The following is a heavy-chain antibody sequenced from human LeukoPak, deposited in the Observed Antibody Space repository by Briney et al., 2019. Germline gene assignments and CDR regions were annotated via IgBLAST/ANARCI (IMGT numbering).Heavy chain of an antibody. V-gene: IGHV3-30*03. Sequence: PGGSLRLSCAASGFTFSSYGMHWVRQAPGKGLEWVAVISYDGSNKYYADSVKGRFTTSRDNAKDSLYLQMSSLRDEDTAVYYCARDSGYSYADDYWGQGTLVTVSS. CDR2: ISYDGSNK. J-gene: IGHJ4*02. CDR1: GFTFSSYG. CDR3: ARDSGYSYADDY. D-gene: IGHD5-18*01.